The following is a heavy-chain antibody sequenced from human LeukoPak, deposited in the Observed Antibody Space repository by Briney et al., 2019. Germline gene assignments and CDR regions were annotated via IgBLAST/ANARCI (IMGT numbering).Heavy chain of an antibody. CDR2: IRYDGSNK. D-gene: IGHD6-25*01. Sequence: GGSLRLSCAASGFTFSSYGMHWVRQAPGKGLEWVAFIRYDGSNKYYADSVKGRFTISRDNSKNPLYLQMNRLRAEDTAVYYCAKDGRGVRTMAATYYYYYGMDVWGQGTTVTVSS. CDR1: GFTFSSYG. J-gene: IGHJ6*02. CDR3: AKDGRGVRTMAATYYYYYGMDV. V-gene: IGHV3-30*02.